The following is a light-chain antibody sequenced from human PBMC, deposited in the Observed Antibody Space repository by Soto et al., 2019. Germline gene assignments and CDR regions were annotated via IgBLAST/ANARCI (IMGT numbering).Light chain of an antibody. Sequence: DIVMTQSPLSLPVTPGEPASISCRSSQSLLHSNGYNYLDWYLQKPGQSPQLLIYLGSNRASGVPDRFSGSGSGTDFTVTISRVEAEDVGVYYCMQALQTPPTFGRGTELEIK. CDR2: LGS. J-gene: IGKJ2*01. CDR3: MQALQTPPT. CDR1: QSLLHSNGYNY. V-gene: IGKV2-28*01.